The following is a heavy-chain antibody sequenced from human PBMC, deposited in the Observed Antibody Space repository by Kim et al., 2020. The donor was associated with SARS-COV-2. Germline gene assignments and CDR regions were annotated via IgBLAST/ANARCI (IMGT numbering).Heavy chain of an antibody. J-gene: IGHJ4*02. D-gene: IGHD1-26*01. V-gene: IGHV3-23*01. Sequence: GGSLRLSCVASGITLSSYAMSWVRQAPGKGLEWVSRVGVGGDGIVYADSVKGRFIISTDNSQNTVYLQMNSLGADDTAVYFCAKAPARGSTFEHWGQGTLVSVSS. CDR3: AKAPARGSTFEH. CDR2: VGVGGDGI. CDR1: GITLSSYA.